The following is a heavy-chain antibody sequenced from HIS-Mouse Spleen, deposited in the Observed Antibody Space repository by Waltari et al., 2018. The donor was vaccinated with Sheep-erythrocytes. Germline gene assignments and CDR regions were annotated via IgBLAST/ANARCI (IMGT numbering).Heavy chain of an antibody. CDR1: GGSFSGYY. D-gene: IGHD6-19*01. Sequence: QVQLQQWGAGLLKPSETLSLTCAVYGGSFSGYYWSWIRQPPGKGLEWMGEINHSGSPTYNPSLKSRVTISVDTSKNQFSLKLSSVTAADTAVYYCALSVDLAGAFDIWGQGTMVTV. V-gene: IGHV4-34*01. CDR2: INHSGSP. CDR3: ALSVDLAGAFDI. J-gene: IGHJ3*02.